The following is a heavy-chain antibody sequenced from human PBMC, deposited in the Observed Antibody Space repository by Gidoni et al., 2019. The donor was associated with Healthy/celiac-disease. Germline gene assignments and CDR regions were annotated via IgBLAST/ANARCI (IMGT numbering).Heavy chain of an antibody. CDR2: ISWNSGSI. J-gene: IGHJ6*03. CDR1: GFTFDAYA. CDR3: AKASIAAAGTESRDYYYMDV. D-gene: IGHD6-13*01. V-gene: IGHV3-9*01. Sequence: EVQLVESGGGLVQPGRSLRLSCAASGFTFDAYALHWVRQAPGKGLEWVSGISWNSGSIGYADSVKGRFTISRDNAKNSLYLQMNSLRAEDTALYYCAKASIAAAGTESRDYYYMDVWGKGTTVTVSS.